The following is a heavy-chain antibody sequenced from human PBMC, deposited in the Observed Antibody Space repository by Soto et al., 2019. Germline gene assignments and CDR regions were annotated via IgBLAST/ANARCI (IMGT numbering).Heavy chain of an antibody. CDR2: INHSGST. Sequence: SETLSLTCAVYGGSFSCYYWSWIRQPPGKGLEWIGEINHSGSTNYNPSLKSRVTISVDTSKNQFSLKLSSVTAADTAVYYCARGRFYSSSSFNYWGQGTLVTVSS. D-gene: IGHD6-6*01. J-gene: IGHJ4*02. CDR3: ARGRFYSSSSFNY. CDR1: GGSFSCYY. V-gene: IGHV4-34*01.